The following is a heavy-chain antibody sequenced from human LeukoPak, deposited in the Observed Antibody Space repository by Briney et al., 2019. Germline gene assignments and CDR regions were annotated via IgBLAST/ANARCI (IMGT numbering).Heavy chain of an antibody. Sequence: SETLSLTCAVYGGSFSGYYWSWIRQPPGKGLEWIGEINHSGSTNYNPSLKSRVTISVGTSKNQFSLKLSSVTAADTAVYYCARGGKGFSSGWPRRFDYWGQGTLVTVSS. J-gene: IGHJ4*02. CDR1: GGSFSGYY. CDR3: ARGGKGFSSGWPRRFDY. V-gene: IGHV4-34*01. D-gene: IGHD6-19*01. CDR2: INHSGST.